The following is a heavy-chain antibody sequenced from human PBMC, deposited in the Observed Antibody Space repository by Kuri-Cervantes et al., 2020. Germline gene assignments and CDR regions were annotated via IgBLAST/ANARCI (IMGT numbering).Heavy chain of an antibody. J-gene: IGHJ6*02. V-gene: IGHV4-34*01. Sequence: GSLRLSCAVYGGSFSGYYWSWIRQPPGKGLEWIGEINHSGSTNYNPSLKSRVTISVDTSKNQFSLKLGSVTAADTAVYYCARDRGGRYCSGGSCYPRGSRYYGMDVWGQGTTVTVSS. D-gene: IGHD2-15*01. CDR1: GGSFSGYY. CDR3: ARDRGGRYCSGGSCYPRGSRYYGMDV. CDR2: INHSGST.